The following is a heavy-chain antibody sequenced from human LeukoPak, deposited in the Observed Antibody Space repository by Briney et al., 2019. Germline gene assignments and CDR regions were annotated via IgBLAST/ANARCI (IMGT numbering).Heavy chain of an antibody. CDR1: GFTFSSYG. Sequence: GGSLRLSCAASGFTFSSYGMHRVRQAPGKGLEWVAVIWYDGSNKYYADSVKGRFTISRDNSKNTLYLQMNSLRAEDTAVYYCARGFGVVIMWGFDYWGQGTLVTVSS. J-gene: IGHJ4*02. CDR2: IWYDGSNK. D-gene: IGHD3-3*01. V-gene: IGHV3-33*01. CDR3: ARGFGVVIMWGFDY.